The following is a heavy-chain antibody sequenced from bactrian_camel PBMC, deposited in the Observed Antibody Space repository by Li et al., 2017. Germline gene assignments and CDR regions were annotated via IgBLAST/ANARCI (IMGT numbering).Heavy chain of an antibody. CDR1: GFTFSTYA. CDR3: AKGDTMAAGPNS. V-gene: IGHV3S7*01. Sequence: HVQLVESGGGLVQPGGSLRFSCAASGFTFSTYAMSWVRQAPGNGLEWVSSIYIDGSITCYADSVQGRFTISRDNAKNTLYLQLTSLATEDTAMYYCAKGDTMAAGPNSWGQGTQVTVS. D-gene: IGHD6*01. CDR2: IYIDGSIT. J-gene: IGHJ6*01.